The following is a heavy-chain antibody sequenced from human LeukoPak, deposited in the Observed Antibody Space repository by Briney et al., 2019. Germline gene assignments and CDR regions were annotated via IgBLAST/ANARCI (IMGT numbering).Heavy chain of an antibody. D-gene: IGHD3-3*01. J-gene: IGHJ6*02. CDR1: GFTFSSYG. CDR3: AKAGNYDFWSPTNTNPQKYYYYGMDV. V-gene: IGHV3-30*18. CDR2: ISYDGTNK. Sequence: GRSLRLSCAASGFTFSSYGMHWVRQAPGKGLEWVAVISYDGTNKYYADSVKGRFTISRDNSKNTVYLQMNSLRAEDTAVYYCAKAGNYDFWSPTNTNPQKYYYYGMDVWGQGTTVTVSS.